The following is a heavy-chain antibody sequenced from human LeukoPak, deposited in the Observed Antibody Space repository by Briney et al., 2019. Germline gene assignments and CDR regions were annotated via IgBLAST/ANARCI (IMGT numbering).Heavy chain of an antibody. D-gene: IGHD1-26*01. CDR2: IYYSGST. CDR1: GVSISSSSFY. V-gene: IGHV4-39*01. Sequence: SETLSLTCMVSGVSISSSSFYWGWIRQPPGKGLEWIGSIYYSGSTYYNPSLKSRVTISVDTSKNQFSLKLSSVTAADTAVYYCARNRVVGAPNFDYWGQGTLVTVFS. J-gene: IGHJ4*02. CDR3: ARNRVVGAPNFDY.